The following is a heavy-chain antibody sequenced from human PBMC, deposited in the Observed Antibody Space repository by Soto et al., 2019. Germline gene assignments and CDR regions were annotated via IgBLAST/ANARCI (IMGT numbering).Heavy chain of an antibody. CDR1: GGSISSSNW. CDR2: IYHSGST. CDR3: ARVSGSYYYGMDV. D-gene: IGHD1-26*01. J-gene: IGHJ6*02. V-gene: IGHV4-4*02. Sequence: QVQLQKSGPGLVKPSGTLSLTCAVSGGSISSSNWWSWVRQPPGKGLEWIGEIYHSGSTNYNPSLTRRVTISVAKSKNQFSLKLSSVTAADTAVYYCARVSGSYYYGMDVWGQGTTVTVSS.